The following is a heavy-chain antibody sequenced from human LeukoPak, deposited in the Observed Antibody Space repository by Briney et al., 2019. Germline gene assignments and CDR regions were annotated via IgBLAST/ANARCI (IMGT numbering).Heavy chain of an antibody. CDR2: IRYDGSNK. Sequence: GGSLRLSCAASGFTFSSYGMHWVRQAPGKGLEWVAFIRYDGSNKYYADSVKGRFAISRDNAKNSLYLQMNSLRAEDTAVYYCARDAVTTRVAAEFDYWGQGTLVTVSS. V-gene: IGHV3-30*02. CDR1: GFTFSSYG. D-gene: IGHD4-17*01. CDR3: ARDAVTTRVAAEFDY. J-gene: IGHJ4*02.